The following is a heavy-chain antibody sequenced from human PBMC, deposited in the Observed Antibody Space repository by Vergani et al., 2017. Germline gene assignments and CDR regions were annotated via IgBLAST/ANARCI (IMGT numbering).Heavy chain of an antibody. CDR1: GRSFNDYW. J-gene: IGHJ4*02. Sequence: QAQLQQWGAGLLKPSETLSLTCAIYGRSFNDYWWTWIRQPPGKGLEWIGEIRHDGITHYSPSLKSRVTISIDTSTHQFSLLLRSVTAADTAVYYCAREGYCTNGVCFTFFDVWGQGALVTVSS. V-gene: IGHV4-34*01. CDR2: IRHDGIT. D-gene: IGHD2-8*01. CDR3: AREGYCTNGVCFTFFDV.